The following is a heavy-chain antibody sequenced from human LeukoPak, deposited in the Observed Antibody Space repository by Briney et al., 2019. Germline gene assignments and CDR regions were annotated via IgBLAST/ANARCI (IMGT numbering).Heavy chain of an antibody. CDR3: AKDAVWHLGQYYFDY. D-gene: IGHD6-6*01. V-gene: IGHV3-23*01. Sequence: GGSLRLSWAASGFTFSSYAMSWVRQAPGKGLEWASAISGSGGSTYYADSVKGRFTISRDNSKNSLYLQMNSLRAEDTAVYYCAKDAVWHLGQYYFDYWGQATLVTVSS. J-gene: IGHJ4*02. CDR2: ISGSGGST. CDR1: GFTFSSYA.